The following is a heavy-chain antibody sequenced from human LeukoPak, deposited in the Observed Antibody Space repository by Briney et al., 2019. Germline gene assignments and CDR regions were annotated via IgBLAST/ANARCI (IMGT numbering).Heavy chain of an antibody. CDR1: GGTFSSYA. D-gene: IGHD3-22*01. J-gene: IGHJ3*02. CDR3: ARWYDSSLTGAFDI. V-gene: IGHV1-69*04. Sequence: GASVKVSCKASGGTFSSYAISWVRQAPGQGLEWMGRIIPILGIANYAQKFQGRVTITADKSTSTAYMELSSLRSEDTAVYYCARWYDSSLTGAFDIWGQGTMVTVSS. CDR2: IIPILGIA.